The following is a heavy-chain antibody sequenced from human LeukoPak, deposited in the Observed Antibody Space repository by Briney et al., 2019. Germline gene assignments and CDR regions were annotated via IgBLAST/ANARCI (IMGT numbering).Heavy chain of an antibody. V-gene: IGHV1-24*01. D-gene: IGHD6-19*01. Sequence: ASVKLSCKVSGHTLTELSMQWVRHAPGKGLEWMGDFDPEDGDTIYTQNFEGRVTMTEDTSTDTAYMELSSLRSEDTAVYYCATVKLGRGSGWSPSFDYWGQRTLGTVSS. CDR1: GHTLTELS. CDR2: FDPEDGDT. J-gene: IGHJ4*02. CDR3: ATVKLGRGSGWSPSFDY.